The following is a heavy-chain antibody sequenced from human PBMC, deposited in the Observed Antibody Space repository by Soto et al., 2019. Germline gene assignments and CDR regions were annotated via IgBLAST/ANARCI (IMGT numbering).Heavy chain of an antibody. CDR2: ISGSDDST. CDR1: GFTFSSYA. CDR3: AKRSSASTCDY. V-gene: IGHV3-23*01. J-gene: IGHJ4*02. Sequence: EVQLLESGGGLVQPGESLRLSCAASGFTFSSYAMSWVRQAPGKGLEWVSVISGSDDSTYYADSVKGRFTISRDNSKNTRYLQMNRLRAEDTAVYYCAKRSSASTCDYWGQGTLVTVSS. D-gene: IGHD6-6*01.